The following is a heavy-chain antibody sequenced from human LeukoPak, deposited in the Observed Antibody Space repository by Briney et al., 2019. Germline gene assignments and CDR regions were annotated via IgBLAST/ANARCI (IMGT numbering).Heavy chain of an antibody. D-gene: IGHD5-12*01. J-gene: IGHJ4*02. V-gene: IGHV3-23*01. Sequence: GGSLRLSCAASGFTFSSYAMSWVRQAPGKGLEWVSTISGSGGSTYYADSVKGRFTISRDSSMNTLYLQMNSLRAEDTAVYYCTKASGYDYMRDFDYWGQGTLVTVSS. CDR2: ISGSGGST. CDR1: GFTFSSYA. CDR3: TKASGYDYMRDFDY.